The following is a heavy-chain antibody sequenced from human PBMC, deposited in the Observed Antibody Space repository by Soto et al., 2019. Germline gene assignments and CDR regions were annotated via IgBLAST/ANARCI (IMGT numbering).Heavy chain of an antibody. CDR1: GFTFSSYA. Sequence: GGSLRLSCAASGFTFSSYAMHWVRQAPGKGLEWVAVISYDGSNKYYADSVKGRFTISRDNSKNTLYLQMNSLRAEDTAVYYCARCSEMATIFTDWGQGTLVTVSS. J-gene: IGHJ4*02. V-gene: IGHV3-30-3*01. D-gene: IGHD5-12*01. CDR2: ISYDGSNK. CDR3: ARCSEMATIFTD.